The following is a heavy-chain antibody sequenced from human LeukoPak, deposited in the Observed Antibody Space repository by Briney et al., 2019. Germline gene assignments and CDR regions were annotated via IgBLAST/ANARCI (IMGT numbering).Heavy chain of an antibody. Sequence: ASVKVSCKASGYTFTSYDINWVRQATGQRLEWMGWMNPNSGNTGYAQKFQGRVTMTRNTSISTAYMELSSLRSEDTAVYYCARRRGYYDSNGYLAYWGQGTLVTVSS. J-gene: IGHJ4*02. V-gene: IGHV1-8*01. CDR1: GYTFTSYD. CDR2: MNPNSGNT. CDR3: ARRRGYYDSNGYLAY. D-gene: IGHD3-22*01.